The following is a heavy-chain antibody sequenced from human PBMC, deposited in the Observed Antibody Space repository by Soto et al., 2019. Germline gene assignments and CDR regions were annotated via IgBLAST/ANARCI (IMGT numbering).Heavy chain of an antibody. D-gene: IGHD3-22*01. CDR1: GGSFSDYY. V-gene: IGHV4-34*01. Sequence: VQLQQWGAGLLKPSETLSLTCDVYGGSFSDYYWSWIRLIPGKGLEWIGEINYNGGANYNPSLKSRFTMSVDTSKNQFSVKMSFVTAADTALYYCARPANAHSASSGYHHDAFDIWGQGRKVTVSS. CDR2: INYNGGA. CDR3: ARPANAHSASSGYHHDAFDI. J-gene: IGHJ3*02.